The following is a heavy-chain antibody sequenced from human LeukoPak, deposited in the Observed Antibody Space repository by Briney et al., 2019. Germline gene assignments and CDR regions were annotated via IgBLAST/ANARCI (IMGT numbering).Heavy chain of an antibody. D-gene: IGHD2/OR15-2a*01. J-gene: IGHJ4*02. CDR2: IQSSGST. CDR3: ARGSPGSITDY. Sequence: SETLSLTCTVSGASISTGTYYWAWLRQPPGEGLEWIASIQSSGSTYYNLSLKSRVTISVDTSKNQFSLKLRSVTAADTAVYYWARGSPGSITDYWGQGALVTVSS. V-gene: IGHV4-39*07. CDR1: GASISTGTYY.